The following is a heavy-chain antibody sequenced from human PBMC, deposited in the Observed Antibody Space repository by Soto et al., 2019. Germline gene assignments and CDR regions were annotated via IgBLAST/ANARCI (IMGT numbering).Heavy chain of an antibody. CDR2: IYYGGSA. Sequence: SETLSLTCTVSGGSISTYYWNWIRQPPGKGLEWIGYIYYGGSANYNASLKSRVTISVDTSKKQFSLKLSSVTAADTAVYYCARGGHCTNGVCSALDYWGQGTLVTVSS. J-gene: IGHJ4*02. D-gene: IGHD2-8*01. CDR3: ARGGHCTNGVCSALDY. CDR1: GGSISTYY. V-gene: IGHV4-59*08.